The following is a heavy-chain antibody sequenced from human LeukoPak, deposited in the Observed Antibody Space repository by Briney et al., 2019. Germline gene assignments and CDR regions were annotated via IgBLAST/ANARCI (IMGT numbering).Heavy chain of an antibody. V-gene: IGHV4-39*01. CDR3: ARHRPGRRAYYYDSSGIFDY. CDR2: IYYSGST. D-gene: IGHD3-22*01. Sequence: SETLSPTCTVSGGSISSSSYYWGWIRQPPGKGLEWIGSIYYSGSTYYNPSLKSRVTISVDTSKNQFSLKLSSVTAADTAVYYCARHRPGRRAYYYDSSGIFDYWGQGTLVTVSS. CDR1: GGSISSSSYY. J-gene: IGHJ4*02.